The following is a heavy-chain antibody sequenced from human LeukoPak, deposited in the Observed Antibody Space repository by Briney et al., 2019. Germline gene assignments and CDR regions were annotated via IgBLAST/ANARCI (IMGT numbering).Heavy chain of an antibody. D-gene: IGHD3-16*01. CDR3: VKDNRLMIDAFDI. Sequence: SETLSLTCTVSGGSISSGGYYWSWTRQHPRKGLEWIGYIYYSGSTYYNPSLKSRVTISVDTSKNQFSLKLTSVTAADTAVYYCVKDNRLMIDAFDIRGQGTMVTVSS. CDR2: IYYSGST. CDR1: GGSISSGGYY. J-gene: IGHJ3*02. V-gene: IGHV4-31*03.